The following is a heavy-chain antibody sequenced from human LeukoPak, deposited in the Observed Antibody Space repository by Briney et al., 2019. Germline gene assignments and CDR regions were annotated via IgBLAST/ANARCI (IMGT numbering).Heavy chain of an antibody. D-gene: IGHD3-9*01. Sequence: SQTLSLTCVISGDSVSSTSAAWNGLRQSPSRGLEWLGRTYYNSRWINDYEDSLKGRIIINPDTSNNQFSLHLNSVAPEDTAIYFCARETYYDVFINDAFDVWGQGTVVTVSS. J-gene: IGHJ3*01. V-gene: IGHV6-1*01. CDR1: GDSVSSTSAA. CDR2: TYYNSRWIN. CDR3: ARETYYDVFINDAFDV.